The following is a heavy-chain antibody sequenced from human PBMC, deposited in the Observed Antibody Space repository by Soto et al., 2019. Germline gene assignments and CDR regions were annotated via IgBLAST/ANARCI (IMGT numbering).Heavy chain of an antibody. V-gene: IGHV3-74*01. CDR2: INSDGSQT. J-gene: IGHJ6*02. D-gene: IGHD2-8*01. Sequence: EVPLVESGGGLVQPGGSLRLSCAASGLSFNIYWMHWVRQVPGKGLVWLARINSDGSQTIYVDSVKGRFTISRDNAKNTVFLQMDRLRDEDTGVYYCAGGMAGLDVWGQGTTVTVSS. CDR1: GLSFNIYW. CDR3: AGGMAGLDV.